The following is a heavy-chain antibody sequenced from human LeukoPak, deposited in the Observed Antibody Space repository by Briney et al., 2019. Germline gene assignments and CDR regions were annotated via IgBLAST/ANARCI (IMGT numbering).Heavy chain of an antibody. CDR2: INPNSGGT. J-gene: IGHJ4*02. V-gene: IGHV1-2*02. Sequence: ASVKVSCKASGYTFTGYYMHWVRQAPGQGLEWMGWINPNSGGTNYAQKFQGRVTMTRDTSISTAYMELSRPRSDDTAVYYCARSYSSSFPYFDYWGQGTLVTVSS. CDR1: GYTFTGYY. CDR3: ARSYSSSFPYFDY. D-gene: IGHD6-6*01.